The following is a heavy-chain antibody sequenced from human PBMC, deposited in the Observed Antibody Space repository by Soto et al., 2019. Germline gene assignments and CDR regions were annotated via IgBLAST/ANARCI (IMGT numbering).Heavy chain of an antibody. Sequence: SETLSLTCTVSGGSISSGDYYCSWIRQPPGKGLEWIGYIYYSGSTYYNPSLKSRVTISLDTSKNQFSLKLSSVTAADTAVYYCARGSGYDWYYYHGMDVQGQLTTVTVSS. D-gene: IGHD5-12*01. CDR2: IYYSGST. V-gene: IGHV4-30-4*01. CDR1: GGSISSGDYY. CDR3: ARGSGYDWYYYHGMDV. J-gene: IGHJ6*02.